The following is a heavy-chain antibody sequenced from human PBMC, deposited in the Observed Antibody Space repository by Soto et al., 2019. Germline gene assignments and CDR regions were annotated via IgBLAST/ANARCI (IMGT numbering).Heavy chain of an antibody. CDR2: IDVGSANA. D-gene: IGHD3-22*01. CDR3: ARPIQFYYDSSGQSAWFDP. V-gene: IGHV1-58*01. J-gene: IGHJ5*02. Sequence: GASVKVSCKTSGFTFSSSAVHWVRQARGHRLQWMGWIDVGSANANYAQMLQERVTITRDMSTSTAYMELSSLRPEDTAVYYCARPIQFYYDSSGQSAWFDPWGQGTLVTVSS. CDR1: GFTFSSSA.